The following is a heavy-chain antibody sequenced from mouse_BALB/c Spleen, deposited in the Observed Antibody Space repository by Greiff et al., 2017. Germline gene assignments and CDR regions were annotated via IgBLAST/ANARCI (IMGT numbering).Heavy chain of an antibody. V-gene: IGHV1-5*01. CDR1: GYTFTSYW. Sequence: VQLQQSGTVLARPGASVKMSCKASGYTFTSYWMHWVKQRPGQGLEWIGAIYPGNSDTSYNQKFKGKANLTAVTSTSTAYMELSSLTNEDSAVYYCTRRGYYGSSYYFDYWGQGTTLTVSS. CDR3: TRRGYYGSSYYFDY. CDR2: IYPGNSDT. J-gene: IGHJ2*01. D-gene: IGHD1-1*01.